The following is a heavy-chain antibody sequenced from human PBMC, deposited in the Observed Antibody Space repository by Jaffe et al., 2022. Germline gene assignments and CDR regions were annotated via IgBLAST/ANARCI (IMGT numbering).Heavy chain of an antibody. V-gene: IGHV4-34*01. J-gene: IGHJ5*02. CDR3: ARGWTFFRTPLFGGPHPGSPDWFDP. CDR2: INHSGST. D-gene: IGHD3-10*01. Sequence: QVQLQQWGAGLLKPSETLSLTCAVYGGSFSGYYWSWIRQPPGKGLEWIGEINHSGSTNYNPSLKSRVTISVDTSKNQFSLKLSSVTAADTAVYYCARGWTFFRTPLFGGPHPGSPDWFDPWGQGTLVTVSS. CDR1: GGSFSGYY.